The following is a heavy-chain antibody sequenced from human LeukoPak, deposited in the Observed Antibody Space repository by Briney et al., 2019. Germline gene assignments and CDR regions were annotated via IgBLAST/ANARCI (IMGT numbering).Heavy chain of an antibody. CDR2: INHSGST. D-gene: IGHD2-2*02. CDR3: ARQNLRGYCSSTSCYTNYFDY. CDR1: GGSFSGYY. J-gene: IGHJ4*02. Sequence: SETLSLTCAVYGGSFSGYYWSWIPQPPGKGLEWIGEINHSGSTNYNPSLKSRVTISVDTSKNQFSLKLSSVTAADTAVYYCARQNLRGYCSSTSCYTNYFDYWGQGTLVTVSS. V-gene: IGHV4-34*01.